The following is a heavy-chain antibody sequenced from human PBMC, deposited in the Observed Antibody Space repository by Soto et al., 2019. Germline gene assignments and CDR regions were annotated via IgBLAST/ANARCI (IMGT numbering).Heavy chain of an antibody. Sequence: SETLSLTCTVAGGSISSYYGSWIRQPPGKGLEWIGYIYYSGSTNYNPSLKSRVTISVDTSKNQFSLKLSSVTAADTAVYYCARKLYDYVWGSYRYSSDSWFDPWGQGTLVTVSS. CDR3: ARKLYDYVWGSYRYSSDSWFDP. CDR2: IYYSGST. J-gene: IGHJ5*02. D-gene: IGHD3-16*02. V-gene: IGHV4-59*12. CDR1: GGSISSYY.